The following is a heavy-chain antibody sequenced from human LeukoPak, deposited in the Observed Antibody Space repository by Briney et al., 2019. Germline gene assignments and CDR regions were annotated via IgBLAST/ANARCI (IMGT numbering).Heavy chain of an antibody. CDR3: VRDEGATVTTYRFGH. J-gene: IGHJ4*02. D-gene: IGHD4-11*01. CDR1: GFTFSSYY. CDR2: IKYDGSER. V-gene: IGHV3-7*01. Sequence: GGSLRLSCAASGFTFSSYYMSWVRQAPGKGLEWVANIKYDGSERMYLDSVKGRLTIFRDNDKNSLYLQMSSLTAEDTAVYYCVRDEGATVTTYRFGHWGQGTLVTVSS.